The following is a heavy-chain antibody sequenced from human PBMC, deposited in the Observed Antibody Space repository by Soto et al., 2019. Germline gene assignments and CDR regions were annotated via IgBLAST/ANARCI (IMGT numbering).Heavy chain of an antibody. CDR1: GGTFSSYS. CDR2: IIPIFGTA. J-gene: IGHJ4*02. V-gene: IGHV1-69*01. Sequence: QVQLVQSGAEVKKPGSSVKVSCKASGGTFSSYSINWVRQAPGQGLEWMGEIIPIFGTANYSQKFQGRVTLTADESTSTAYMELSIMRSEGTAVDYCARDGGRNSAGIHYRGQGTLVPVSS. CDR3: ARDGGRNSAGIHY. D-gene: IGHD1-26*01.